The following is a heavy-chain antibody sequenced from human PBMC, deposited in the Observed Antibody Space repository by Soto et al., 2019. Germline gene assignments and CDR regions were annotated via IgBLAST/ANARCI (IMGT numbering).Heavy chain of an antibody. V-gene: IGHV3-9*01. CDR2: ISWNSGNI. CDR3: AKALLRYFDYYHMDV. Sequence: GGSLRLSCAASGFTYDDYAMHWARQAPGKGLEWVSGISWNSGNIGYADSVKGRFTISRDNAKNSLYLQMSSLRTEDTALYYCAKALLRYFDYYHMDVWGQGTTVTVSS. J-gene: IGHJ6*02. CDR1: GFTYDDYA.